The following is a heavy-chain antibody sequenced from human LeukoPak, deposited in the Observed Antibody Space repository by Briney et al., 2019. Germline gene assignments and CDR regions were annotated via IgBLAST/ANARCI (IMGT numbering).Heavy chain of an antibody. CDR2: IYASGST. CDR1: GGSISSGSYY. D-gene: IGHD3-22*01. Sequence: SETLSLTCTVSGGSISSGSYYWSWIRQPAGKGLEWIGRIYASGSTSFNPSLKSRVTISVDTSKNQFSLKLSSVTAADTAVYYCARVEYYYDSSGYYYAGARPNYMDVWGKGTTVTISS. J-gene: IGHJ6*03. V-gene: IGHV4-61*02. CDR3: ARVEYYYDSSGYYYAGARPNYMDV.